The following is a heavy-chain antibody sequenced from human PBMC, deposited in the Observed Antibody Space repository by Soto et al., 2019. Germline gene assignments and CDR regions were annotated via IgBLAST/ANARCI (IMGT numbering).Heavy chain of an antibody. D-gene: IGHD4-17*01. CDR1: GFGVNYNH. CDR2: MFSGGTT. V-gene: IGHV3-66*01. CDR3: ARDRFTYGDYVLVFDY. Sequence: GGSLRLSCAASGFGVNYNHMTWVRQAPGKGLEWVSLMFSGGTTHYADSVKGRFTISRDNSKNTLYLQMNSLRAEDTAVYYCARDRFTYGDYVLVFDYWGQGTLVTVSS. J-gene: IGHJ4*02.